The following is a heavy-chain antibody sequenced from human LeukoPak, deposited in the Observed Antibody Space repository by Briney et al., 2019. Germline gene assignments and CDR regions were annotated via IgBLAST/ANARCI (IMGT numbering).Heavy chain of an antibody. Sequence: SETLSLTCTVSGGSISSYYWGWIRQPPGKGLEWIGSIYYSGSTYYNPSLKSRVTISVDTSKNQFSLKLSSVTAADTAVYYCATNYDILTGYQGWGQGTLVTVSS. CDR2: IYYSGST. J-gene: IGHJ4*02. CDR1: GGSISSYY. CDR3: ATNYDILTGYQG. V-gene: IGHV4-39*01. D-gene: IGHD3-9*01.